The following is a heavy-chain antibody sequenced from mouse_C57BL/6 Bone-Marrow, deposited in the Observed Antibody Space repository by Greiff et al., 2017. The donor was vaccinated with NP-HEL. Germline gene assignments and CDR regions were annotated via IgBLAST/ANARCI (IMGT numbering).Heavy chain of an antibody. J-gene: IGHJ3*01. CDR2: INPNNGGT. D-gene: IGHD2-4*01. V-gene: IGHV1-26*01. CDR3: ARSGDYDGFAY. CDR1: GYTFTDYY. Sequence: VQLQQSGPELVKPGASVKISCKASGYTFTDYYMNWVKQSHGKSLEWIGDINPNNGGTSYNQKFKGKATLTVDKSSSTAYMELRSLTSVDSAVYYCARSGDYDGFAYWGQGTLVTVSA.